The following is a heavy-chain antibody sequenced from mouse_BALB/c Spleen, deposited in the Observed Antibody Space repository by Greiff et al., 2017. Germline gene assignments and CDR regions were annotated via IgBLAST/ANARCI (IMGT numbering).Heavy chain of an antibody. Sequence: EVQRVESGGGLVQPGGSRKLSCAASGFTFSSFGMHWVRQAPEQGLEWVAYISSGSSTIYYADTVKGRFTISRDTPKNTLFLQMSRLRSEDTAMYYCTRAGSSGYRAMDYWGQGTSVTVSA. V-gene: IGHV5-17*02. D-gene: IGHD3-1*01. CDR1: GFTFSSFG. CDR3: TRAGSSGYRAMDY. J-gene: IGHJ4*01. CDR2: ISSGSSTI.